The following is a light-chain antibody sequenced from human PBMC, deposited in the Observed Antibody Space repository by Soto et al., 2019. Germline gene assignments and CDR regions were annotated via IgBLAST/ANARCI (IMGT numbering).Light chain of an antibody. CDR3: MQGTLWPRT. J-gene: IGKJ2*01. CDR2: EVS. Sequence: DVVMTQSPLSLPVTLGQPASISCRSSQSLVYSDGNTYLNWLHQRPGQSPRRLIYEVSKRGSGVPDRFSGSGSGTDFTLKISRVEAQDVGVYYCMQGTLWPRTFGQGTKLEIK. V-gene: IGKV2-30*01. CDR1: QSLVYSDGNTY.